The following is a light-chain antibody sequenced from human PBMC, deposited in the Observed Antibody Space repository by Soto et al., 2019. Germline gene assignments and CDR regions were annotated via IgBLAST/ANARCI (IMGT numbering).Light chain of an antibody. J-gene: IGKJ1*01. Sequence: EILMTQSPATLSVSPGERATVSCRASQSVSSNLAWYQQKPGQAPRLLIYGASTRATGIPARFSGSGSGTEFTLTISSLQSEDFAVYYCQQYNNWPPTRTCGQGTKVDIK. V-gene: IGKV3-15*01. CDR1: QSVSSN. CDR2: GAS. CDR3: QQYNNWPPTRT.